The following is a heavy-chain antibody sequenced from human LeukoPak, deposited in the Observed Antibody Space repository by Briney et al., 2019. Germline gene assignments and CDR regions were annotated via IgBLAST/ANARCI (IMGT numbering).Heavy chain of an antibody. D-gene: IGHD1-1*01. V-gene: IGHV3-23*01. Sequence: GFYKLSCVASGFTVSNCAMRWVRQAQGKGLEWVSAISGSGGSTYYADSVKGRFTISRDNSKNTLYLQMNSLRAEDTAVYYCAKYTTWDYFDYWGQGTLVTVSS. CDR3: AKYTTWDYFDY. CDR1: GFTVSNCA. CDR2: ISGSGGST. J-gene: IGHJ4*02.